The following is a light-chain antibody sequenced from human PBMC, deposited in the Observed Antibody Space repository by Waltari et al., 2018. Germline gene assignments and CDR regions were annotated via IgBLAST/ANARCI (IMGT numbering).Light chain of an antibody. CDR2: EVN. Sequence: QAALTKPPSVSGSPGQSVTISCTGTRSDIGGYNYVYWYQQFPGTAPKLLIYEVNERPSGVSESFSGSKSGNTASLPIAALHAGDEADYYCSSYGGSRTDVFGSGTKWTVL. J-gene: IGLJ6*01. CDR3: SSYGGSRTDV. CDR1: RSDIGGYNY. V-gene: IGLV2-8*01.